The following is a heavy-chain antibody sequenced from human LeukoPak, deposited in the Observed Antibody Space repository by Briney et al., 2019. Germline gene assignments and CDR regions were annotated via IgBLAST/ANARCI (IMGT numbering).Heavy chain of an antibody. Sequence: GGSLRLSRAASGFTFSSYAMSWVRQAPGKGLEWVSAISGSGGSTYYADSVKGRFTISRDNSKNTLYLQMNSLRAEDTAVYYCAREPYGSGGYYFDYWGQGTLVTVSS. CDR3: AREPYGSGGYYFDY. CDR2: ISGSGGST. V-gene: IGHV3-23*01. D-gene: IGHD3-10*01. CDR1: GFTFSSYA. J-gene: IGHJ4*02.